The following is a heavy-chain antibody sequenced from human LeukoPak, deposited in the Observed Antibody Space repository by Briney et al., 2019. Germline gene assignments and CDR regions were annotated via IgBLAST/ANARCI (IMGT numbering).Heavy chain of an antibody. J-gene: IGHJ4*02. CDR1: GYTFTGYY. Sequence: ASVKVSCKASGYTFTGYYMHWVRQAPGQGLEWMGWINPNSGGTNYAQKFQGRVTMTRDTSISTAYMELSRLRSDDTAVYYCARALPAYYYDSSGYYPFDYWGQGTLVTVSS. V-gene: IGHV1-2*02. CDR3: ARALPAYYYDSSGYYPFDY. D-gene: IGHD3-22*01. CDR2: INPNSGGT.